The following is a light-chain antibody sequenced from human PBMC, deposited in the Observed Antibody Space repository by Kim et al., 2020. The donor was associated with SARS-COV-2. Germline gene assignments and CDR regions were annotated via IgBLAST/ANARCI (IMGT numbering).Light chain of an antibody. CDR3: QQTHTAPIT. Sequence: DIQMTQSPSSLSASVGDRVTITCRASQTISNYLVWYQQKPGKAPKLLIYAASSLQSGVPSRFSGSGSGTDFTLTISSLQPEDFATYYCQQTHTAPITFGPGTKVDIK. J-gene: IGKJ3*01. CDR1: QTISNY. CDR2: AAS. V-gene: IGKV1-39*01.